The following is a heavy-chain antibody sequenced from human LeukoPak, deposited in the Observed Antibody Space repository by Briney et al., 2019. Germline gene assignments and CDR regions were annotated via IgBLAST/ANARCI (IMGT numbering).Heavy chain of an antibody. D-gene: IGHD6-13*01. Sequence: SQTLSLTCTVSGGSISSGDYFWNWIRQPPGKGLEWIGYIYYTGSTNYNPSLERRLTISLDTSKNQFSLNLNSVTAADTAVYYCARQGRSMAAPGIPNFDYWGQGTLVTVSS. CDR1: GGSISSGDYF. CDR3: ARQGRSMAAPGIPNFDY. V-gene: IGHV4-30-4*01. J-gene: IGHJ4*02. CDR2: IYYTGST.